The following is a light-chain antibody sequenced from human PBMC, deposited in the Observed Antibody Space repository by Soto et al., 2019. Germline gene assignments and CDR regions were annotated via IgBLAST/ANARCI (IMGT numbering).Light chain of an antibody. CDR2: DVT. CDR3: CSSRVYRSLEV. CDR1: NTDIGGYNY. Sequence: QSALTQPDSVSASLGESITISCTGTNTDIGGYNYVSWYQQHPGKAPKLVIYDVTSRPSGIPTRFSGSKSGFTASLTISGLQAEDGARYFGCSSRVYRSLEVFGTGTKLTVL. V-gene: IGLV2-14*03. J-gene: IGLJ1*01.